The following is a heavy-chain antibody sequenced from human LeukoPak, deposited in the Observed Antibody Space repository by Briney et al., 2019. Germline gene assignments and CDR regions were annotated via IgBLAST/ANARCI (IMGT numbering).Heavy chain of an antibody. D-gene: IGHD3-22*01. CDR1: GFSVSSNY. CDR2: IYSSGST. V-gene: IGHV3-53*01. Sequence: GGSLRLSCAASGFSVSSNYMSWVRQAPGKGLEWVSVIYSSGSTYYADSVKGRFTISRDDSKNTLYLHMNSLRAEDTAIFYCAKHYYDSTGYASFDYWGQGTLVTVSS. CDR3: AKHYYDSTGYASFDY. J-gene: IGHJ4*02.